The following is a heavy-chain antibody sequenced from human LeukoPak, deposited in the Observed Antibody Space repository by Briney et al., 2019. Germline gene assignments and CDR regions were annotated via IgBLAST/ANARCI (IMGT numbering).Heavy chain of an antibody. Sequence: ASEKVSCKASGYSFIRYGIRLVEQAPGQGLEWMGWISAYNGITNYAQELEGRVTMTTDTSTTTAYMELRSLTSDDTAVYYCARDLGAATVTYYSYYGMDVWGQGTTVTVSS. CDR3: ARDLGAATVTYYSYYGMDV. J-gene: IGHJ6*02. V-gene: IGHV1-18*01. CDR1: GYSFIRYG. CDR2: ISAYNGIT. D-gene: IGHD2-15*01.